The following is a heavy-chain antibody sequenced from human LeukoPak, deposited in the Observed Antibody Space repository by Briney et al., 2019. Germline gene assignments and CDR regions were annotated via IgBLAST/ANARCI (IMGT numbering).Heavy chain of an antibody. Sequence: GGSLRLSCAASGFTFSSYAMSWVRQAPGKGLEWVSAISGSGGSTYYADSVKGRFTISRDNAKNSLYLQMDSLRDDDTAVYYCARDQPHRFWVDAFDIWGQGTMVTVSS. CDR2: ISGSGGST. V-gene: IGHV3-23*01. D-gene: IGHD3-3*01. CDR1: GFTFSSYA. J-gene: IGHJ3*02. CDR3: ARDQPHRFWVDAFDI.